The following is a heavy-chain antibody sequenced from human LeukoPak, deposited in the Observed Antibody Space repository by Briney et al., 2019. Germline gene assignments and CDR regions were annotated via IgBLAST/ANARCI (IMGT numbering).Heavy chain of an antibody. V-gene: IGHV1-69*06. Sequence: SVKVSCKASGGTFSSYAISWVRQAPGQGLEWMGGIIPIFGTANYAQKFQGRVTITADKSTSTAYMELSSLRSEDTAVYYCARHIVVVPAAITDYYYYYMDVWGKGTTVTVSS. CDR2: IIPIFGTA. CDR3: ARHIVVVPAAITDYYYYYMDV. D-gene: IGHD2-2*01. CDR1: GGTFSSYA. J-gene: IGHJ6*03.